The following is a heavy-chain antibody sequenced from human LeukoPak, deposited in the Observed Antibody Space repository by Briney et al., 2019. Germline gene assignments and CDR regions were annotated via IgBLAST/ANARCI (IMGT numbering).Heavy chain of an antibody. CDR2: ISSSSSYI. CDR1: GFTFSSYS. Sequence: GGSLRLSCAASGFTFSSYSMNWVRQAPGKGLEWVSSISSSSSYIYYADSVKGRFTISRDNAKNSLYLQMNSLRAEDTAVYYCARDRPTSYYYDSSGYPHYGMDVWGQGTTVTVSS. CDR3: ARDRPTSYYYDSSGYPHYGMDV. D-gene: IGHD3-22*01. V-gene: IGHV3-21*01. J-gene: IGHJ6*02.